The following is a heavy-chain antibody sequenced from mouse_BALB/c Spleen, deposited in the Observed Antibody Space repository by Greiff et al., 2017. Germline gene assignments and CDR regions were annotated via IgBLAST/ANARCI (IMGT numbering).Heavy chain of an antibody. CDR3: ARSTMITAWFAY. CDR2: IYPGTGRT. CDR1: GYIFTSYW. Sequence: VQLQQSGAELVRPGASVKLSCKTSGYIFTSYWIHWVKQRSGQGLEWIARIYPGTGRTYYNEKFKGKATLTADKSSSTAYMQLSSLKSEDSAVYFCARSTMITAWFAYWGQGTLVTVSA. J-gene: IGHJ3*01. D-gene: IGHD2-4*01. V-gene: IGHV1S132*01.